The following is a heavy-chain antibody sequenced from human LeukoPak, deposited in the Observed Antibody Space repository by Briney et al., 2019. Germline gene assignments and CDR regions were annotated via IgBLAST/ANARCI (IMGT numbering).Heavy chain of an antibody. CDR1: GGSISYYY. CDR2: VYYSGST. Sequence: SETLSLTCTVSGGSISYYYWSWIRQPPGKGLEWIGYVYYSGSTSYNPSLKSRVTISVDTSKNQFSLKLSSVTAADTAVYYCARPRGGSSWYEAFDIWGQGTMVTVSS. J-gene: IGHJ3*02. V-gene: IGHV4-59*08. D-gene: IGHD6-13*01. CDR3: ARPRGGSSWYEAFDI.